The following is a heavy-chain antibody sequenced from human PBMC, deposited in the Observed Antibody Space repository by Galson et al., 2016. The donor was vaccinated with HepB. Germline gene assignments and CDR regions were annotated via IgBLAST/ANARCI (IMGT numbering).Heavy chain of an antibody. CDR1: GYSITNGYF. Sequence: SETLSLTCAVSGYSITNGYFWGWIRRPPGKGLEWIGSICHTGSTYYNPSLKSRVTISLGASKNQISLNLSSLTAADTAVYYCATHGLYDSSCFDYWGQGALVTVSS. V-gene: IGHV4-38-2*01. CDR2: ICHTGST. D-gene: IGHD3-22*01. J-gene: IGHJ4*02. CDR3: ATHGLYDSSCFDY.